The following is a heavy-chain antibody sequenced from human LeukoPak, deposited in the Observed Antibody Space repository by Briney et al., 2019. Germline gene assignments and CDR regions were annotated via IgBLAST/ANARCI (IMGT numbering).Heavy chain of an antibody. D-gene: IGHD3-10*01. CDR3: AKDLWFGAQDYYFDY. CDR1: GFTFSSYS. Sequence: GGSLRLSCAASGFTFSSYSMNWVRQAPGKGLEWVSSISSSSSYIYYADSVKGRFTISRDNSKNTLYLQMNSLRAEDTAVYYCAKDLWFGAQDYYFDYWGQGTLVTVSS. CDR2: ISSSSSYI. V-gene: IGHV3-21*04. J-gene: IGHJ4*02.